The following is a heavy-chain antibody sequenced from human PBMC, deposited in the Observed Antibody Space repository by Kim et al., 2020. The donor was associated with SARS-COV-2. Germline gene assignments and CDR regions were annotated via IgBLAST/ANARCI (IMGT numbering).Heavy chain of an antibody. Sequence: GGSLRLSCAASGFTFSSYSMNWVRQAPGKGLEWVSSISSSSSYIYYADSVKGRFTISRDNAKNSLYLQMNSLRAEDTAVYYCARDAGPDYYGSGSYYRDYYYYGMDVWGQGTTVTVSS. V-gene: IGHV3-21*01. D-gene: IGHD3-10*01. CDR2: ISSSSSYI. CDR1: GFTFSSYS. J-gene: IGHJ6*02. CDR3: ARDAGPDYYGSGSYYRDYYYYGMDV.